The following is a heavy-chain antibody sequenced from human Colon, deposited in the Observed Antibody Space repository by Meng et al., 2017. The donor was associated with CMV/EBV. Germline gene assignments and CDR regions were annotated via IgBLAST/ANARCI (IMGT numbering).Heavy chain of an antibody. CDR1: GVSMSLYY. CDR2: IYKSGTT. CDR3: GRHGPLVPAAMSYYYSIDV. J-gene: IGHJ6*02. Sequence: GSLRLSCSVSGVSMSLYYWSWIRQAPGKGLEWIGHIYKSGTTKYNPSLKSRLTISVDTSKNHFSLKLNSVTAADTAVYYCGRHGPLVPAAMSYYYSIDVWGQGTTVTVSS. D-gene: IGHD2-2*01. V-gene: IGHV4-59*01.